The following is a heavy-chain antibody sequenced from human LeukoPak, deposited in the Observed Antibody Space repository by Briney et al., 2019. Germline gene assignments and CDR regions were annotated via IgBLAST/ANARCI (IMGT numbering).Heavy chain of an antibody. CDR3: ARDPGLVAVAGATDY. J-gene: IGHJ4*02. Sequence: SETLSLTCTVSGYSISSGYYWGWIRQPPGKGLEWIGSIYHSGSTYYNPSLKSRVTISVDTSKNQFSLKLSSVTAADTAVYYCARDPGLVAVAGATDYWGQGTLVTVSS. V-gene: IGHV4-38-2*02. D-gene: IGHD6-19*01. CDR2: IYHSGST. CDR1: GYSISSGYY.